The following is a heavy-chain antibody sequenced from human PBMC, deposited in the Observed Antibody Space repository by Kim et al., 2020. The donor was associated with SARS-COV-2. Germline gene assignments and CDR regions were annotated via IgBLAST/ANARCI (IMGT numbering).Heavy chain of an antibody. CDR2: ISGSGGST. CDR3: ANSLNYYGSGSATHDY. V-gene: IGHV3-23*01. CDR1: GFTFSSYA. D-gene: IGHD3-10*01. J-gene: IGHJ4*02. Sequence: GGSLRLSCAASGFTFSSYAMSWVRQAPGKGLEWVSAISGSGGSTYYADSVKGRFTISRDNSKNTLYLQMNSLRAEDTAVYYCANSLNYYGSGSATHDYWGQGPLVTVSA.